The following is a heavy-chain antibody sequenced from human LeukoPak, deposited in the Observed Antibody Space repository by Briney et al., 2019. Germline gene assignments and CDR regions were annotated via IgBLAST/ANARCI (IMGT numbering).Heavy chain of an antibody. D-gene: IGHD3-10*01. V-gene: IGHV4-30-2*01. CDR2: IYHSGST. CDR3: SGSYSLSEFDY. J-gene: IGHJ4*02. Sequence: SETLSLTCAVSGGSISSGGYSWSWIRQPPGKGLEWIEYIYHSGSTYYNPSLKSRVTISVDRSKNQFSLKLSSVTAADTAVYYCSGSYSLSEFDYWGQGTLVTVSS. CDR1: GGSISSGGYS.